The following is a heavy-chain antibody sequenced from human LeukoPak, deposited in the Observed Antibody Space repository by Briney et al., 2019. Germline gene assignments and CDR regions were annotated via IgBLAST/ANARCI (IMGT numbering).Heavy chain of an antibody. CDR3: ARRKYYYDSSGYYYEVPNWFDP. CDR2: IYPGDSDT. CDR1: GYSFTSYW. Sequence: GESLKISYKGSGYSFTSYWIGWVRQMPGKGLEWMGIIYPGDSDTRYSPSFRGQVTISADKSISTAYLQWSSLKASDTAMYYCARRKYYYDSSGYYYEVPNWFDPWGQGTLVTVSS. D-gene: IGHD3-22*01. V-gene: IGHV5-51*01. J-gene: IGHJ5*02.